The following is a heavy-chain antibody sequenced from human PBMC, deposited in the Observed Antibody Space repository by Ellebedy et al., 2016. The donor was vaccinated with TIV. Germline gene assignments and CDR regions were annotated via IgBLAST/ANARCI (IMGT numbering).Heavy chain of an antibody. CDR2: IYYSGST. V-gene: IGHV4-39*01. D-gene: IGHD3-10*01. CDR1: GGSMSRSSYY. J-gene: IGHJ5*02. Sequence: SETLSLTCTVSGGSMSRSSYYWGWIRQPPGKGLEWIGSIYYSGSTYYNPSLKSRVTISVDTSKNQFSLKLSSVTAADTAVYHCARWFGELLYVRWFDPWGQGTLVTVSS. CDR3: ARWFGELLYVRWFDP.